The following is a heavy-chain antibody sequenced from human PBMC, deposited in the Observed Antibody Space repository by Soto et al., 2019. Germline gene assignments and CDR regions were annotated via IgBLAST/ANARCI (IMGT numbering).Heavy chain of an antibody. CDR1: GGTFSSYA. CDR2: IIPIFGTA. Sequence: ASVKVSCEASGGTFSSYAISWVRQAPGQGLEWMGGIIPIFGTANYAQKFQGRVTITADESTSTAYMELSSLRSEDTAVYYCATRSGWSNYYDSSGYLYWGQGTLVTVSS. V-gene: IGHV1-69*13. CDR3: ATRSGWSNYYDSSGYLY. J-gene: IGHJ4*02. D-gene: IGHD3-22*01.